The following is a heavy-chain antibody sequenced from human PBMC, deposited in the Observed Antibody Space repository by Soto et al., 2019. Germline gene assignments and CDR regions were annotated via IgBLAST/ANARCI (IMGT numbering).Heavy chain of an antibody. CDR3: ARHPSGVAGAAYAFDI. J-gene: IGHJ3*02. D-gene: IGHD6-19*01. CDR2: IYYSGST. CDR1: GGSISSSSYY. Sequence: QLQLQESGPGLVKPSETLSLTCTVSGGSISSSSYYWGWIRQPPGKGLEWIGSIYYSGSTYYNPSLKSRVTISVDTSKNQFSLKLSSVTAADTAVYYCARHPSGVAGAAYAFDIWGQGTMVTDSS. V-gene: IGHV4-39*01.